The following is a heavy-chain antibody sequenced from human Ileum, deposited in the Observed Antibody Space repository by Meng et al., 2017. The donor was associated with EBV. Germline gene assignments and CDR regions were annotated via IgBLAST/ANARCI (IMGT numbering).Heavy chain of an antibody. CDR2: MNSNSGNT. CDR1: GYTFINHD. V-gene: IGHV1-8*02. J-gene: IGHJ5*02. CDR3: ARGSGAGGRDWFDP. D-gene: IGHD3-16*01. Sequence: QVPLVQSGAEVKKPGASVKVLCKASGYTFINHDIDWFRQAPGQGLEWMGWMNSNSGNTGYGQKFQDRVTMTRNTSISTAYMELSSLTSEDTALYYCARGSGAGGRDWFDPWGQGTLVTVSS.